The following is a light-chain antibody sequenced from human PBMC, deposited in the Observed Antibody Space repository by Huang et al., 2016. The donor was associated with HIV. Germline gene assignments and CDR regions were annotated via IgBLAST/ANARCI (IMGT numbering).Light chain of an antibody. J-gene: IGKJ2*01. CDR3: QQYNNWPPNT. CDR1: LSVSSN. V-gene: IGKV3-15*01. CDR2: GSA. Sequence: ELVMTQSPDTLSVSPGERATLSCRASLSVSSNLAWYQHKPGQPPQLLIYGSATRANGIPARFSGSGSGTDFTLTISSLQSDDFAVYYCQQYNNWPPNTFGQGTKVEIK.